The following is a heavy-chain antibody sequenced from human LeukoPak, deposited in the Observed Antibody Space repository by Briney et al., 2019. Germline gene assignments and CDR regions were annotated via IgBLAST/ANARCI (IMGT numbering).Heavy chain of an antibody. V-gene: IGHV3-23*01. CDR2: ISGSGGST. Sequence: GGSLRLSCAASVFTFSSYAMSWVRQVPGKGLEWVSAISGSGGSTYHADSVKGRFTTSRDNSKNTLYLQMNSLKAEDTAVYYCAKAISFGYYFDCWGQGTLVTVSS. J-gene: IGHJ4*02. CDR1: VFTFSSYA. CDR3: AKAISFGYYFDC. D-gene: IGHD3-3*01.